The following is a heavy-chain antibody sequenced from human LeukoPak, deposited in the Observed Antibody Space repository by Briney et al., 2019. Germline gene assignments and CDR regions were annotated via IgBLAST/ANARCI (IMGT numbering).Heavy chain of an antibody. CDR3: ARASFNVVFGNWFDP. D-gene: IGHD2-8*01. J-gene: IGHJ5*02. Sequence: SETLSLTCTVSSGSIGSSSNYWGWIRQAPGKGLEWIGNVYYSGSTFYNPSLKSRVTISVDTSKNQFSLKLRSVTAADTAIYYCARASFNVVFGNWFDPWGQGTLVTISS. V-gene: IGHV4-39*01. CDR2: VYYSGST. CDR1: SGSIGSSSNY.